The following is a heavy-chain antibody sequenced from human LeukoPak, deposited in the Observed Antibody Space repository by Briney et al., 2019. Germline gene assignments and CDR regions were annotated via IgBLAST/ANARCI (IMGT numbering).Heavy chain of an antibody. D-gene: IGHD3-22*01. V-gene: IGHV3-21*01. CDR1: GFTFSRSS. J-gene: IGHJ4*02. CDR3: AREYYYDETAGTY. CDR2: ITASSTYI. Sequence: GGSLRLSCAASGFTFSRSSMGWVRQAPGKGLEWVSSITASSTYIYYADSVKGRFTISRDNVEKSVYLQMNSLRAEDTAVYYCAREYYYDETAGTYWGQGTLVTVSS.